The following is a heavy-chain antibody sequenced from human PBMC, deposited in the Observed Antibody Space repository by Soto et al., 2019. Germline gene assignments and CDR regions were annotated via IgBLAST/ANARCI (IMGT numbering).Heavy chain of an antibody. V-gene: IGHV1-69*12. CDR1: GGTFSSYA. Sequence: QVQLVQSAAEVKKPGSSVKVSCKASGGTFSSYAINCVRQAPGQGLEWMGGIIPIFATADYAQKFQGRVTITADASTSTAYMELSRLRSEDTAVYYCAQCLLGVNYYYGMDVWGQGTTVTVSS. CDR2: IIPIFATA. J-gene: IGHJ6*02. D-gene: IGHD3-16*01. CDR3: AQCLLGVNYYYGMDV.